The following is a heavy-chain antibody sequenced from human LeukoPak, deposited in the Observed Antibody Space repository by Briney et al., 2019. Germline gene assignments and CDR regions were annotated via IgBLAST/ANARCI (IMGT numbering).Heavy chain of an antibody. Sequence: GRSLRLSCAASGFTFDDYAMHWVRQAPGKGLEWVSGISWNSGNIGYADSVKGRFTISRDNAKNSLYLQMNSLRAEDTALYCCAKGFTYDSSDHFDYWGQGTLVTVSS. J-gene: IGHJ4*02. CDR3: AKGFTYDSSDHFDY. CDR1: GFTFDDYA. CDR2: ISWNSGNI. D-gene: IGHD3-22*01. V-gene: IGHV3-9*01.